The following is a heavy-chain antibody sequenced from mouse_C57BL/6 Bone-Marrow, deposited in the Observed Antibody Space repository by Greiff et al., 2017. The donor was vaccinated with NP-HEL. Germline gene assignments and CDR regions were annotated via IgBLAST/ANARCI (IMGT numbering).Heavy chain of an antibody. V-gene: IGHV10-1*01. CDR2: VRSKSNNYAT. Sequence: EVQLVESGGGLVQPKGSLKLSCAASGFSFNTYAMNWVRQAPGKGVEWVARVRSKSNNYATYYADSVKDRFTISRDDSESMLYLQMNNLKTEDTAMYYCVRHIEGREDWFAYWGQGTLVTVSA. D-gene: IGHD2-12*01. CDR3: VRHIEGREDWFAY. CDR1: GFSFNTYA. J-gene: IGHJ3*01.